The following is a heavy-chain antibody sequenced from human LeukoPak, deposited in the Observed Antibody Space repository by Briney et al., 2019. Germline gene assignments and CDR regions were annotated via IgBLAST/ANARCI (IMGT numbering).Heavy chain of an antibody. CDR1: GYTFTGYY. CDR2: INPNSGGI. CDR3: ASGPLTDY. V-gene: IGHV1-2*02. J-gene: IGHJ4*02. D-gene: IGHD3-16*01. Sequence: ASVKVSCKASGYTFTGYYMDWVRQAPGQGLEWMGWINPNSGGITYAQKFQGRVTMNRDTSISTAYMELSSLRSEDTAVYYCASGPLTDYWGQGTLVTVSS.